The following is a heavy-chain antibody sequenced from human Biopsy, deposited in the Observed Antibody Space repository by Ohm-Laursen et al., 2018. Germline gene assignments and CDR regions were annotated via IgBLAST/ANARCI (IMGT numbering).Heavy chain of an antibody. CDR1: GFTFNRSA. Sequence: AASVKVSCKVSGFTFNRSAMQWVRQARGQRLEWIGWIVVGGGNTNYAQKFQERVTITRDMSTSTAYMELSSLRSEDTAVYYCASRPNCGGDCSSGFDYWGQGTLVTVSS. V-gene: IGHV1-58*02. J-gene: IGHJ4*02. CDR3: ASRPNCGGDCSSGFDY. D-gene: IGHD2-21*02. CDR2: IVVGGGNT.